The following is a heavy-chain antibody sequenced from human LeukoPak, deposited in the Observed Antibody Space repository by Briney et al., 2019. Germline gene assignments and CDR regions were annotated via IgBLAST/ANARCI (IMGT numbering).Heavy chain of an antibody. CDR2: IYWDDDK. D-gene: IGHD3-10*01. V-gene: IGHV2-5*02. J-gene: IGHJ4*02. CDR3: ALGSVWFGEIDY. CDR1: GFSLSTSVVG. Sequence: SGSTLVKPTQTLTLTCTFSGFSLSTSVVGVGWIRQPPGKALEWLALIYWDDDKRYSPSLKSRLTITKDTSKNQVVLTMTNMDPADTATYYCALGSVWFGEIDYWGQGTLVTVSS.